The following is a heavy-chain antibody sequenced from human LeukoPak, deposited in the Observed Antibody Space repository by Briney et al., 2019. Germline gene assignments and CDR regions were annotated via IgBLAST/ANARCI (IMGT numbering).Heavy chain of an antibody. V-gene: IGHV4-34*01. J-gene: IGHJ4*02. D-gene: IGHD3-10*01. CDR2: INHSGST. CDR1: GGSFSGYY. CDR3: ARVGGRFFAY. Sequence: SETLSLTCAVYGGSFSGYYWSWIRQPPGKGLEWIGEINHSGSTNYNPSLKSRVTISVDTSKNQFSLRLSSVTAADTAVYFCARVGGRFFAYWGQGTLVTVSS.